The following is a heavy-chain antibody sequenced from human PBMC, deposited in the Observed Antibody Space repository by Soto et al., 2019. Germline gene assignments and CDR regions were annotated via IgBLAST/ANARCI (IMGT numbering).Heavy chain of an antibody. V-gene: IGHV3-53*02. J-gene: IGHJ4*02. CDR1: GFTVSDNY. CDR2: IYSGGST. D-gene: IGHD3-3*01. CDR3: ARARGVGDFWSGVDF. Sequence: EVQLVETGGGLIQPGGSLRLSCAASGFTVSDNYMSWVRQAPGKGLEWVSIIYSGGSTYYANSVKGRFTISRDNSKNMVFLQMNSLRAEDTAVYYCARARGVGDFWSGVDFWGQGIPVTVSS.